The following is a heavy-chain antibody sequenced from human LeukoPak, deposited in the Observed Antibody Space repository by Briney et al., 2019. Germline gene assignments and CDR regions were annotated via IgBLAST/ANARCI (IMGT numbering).Heavy chain of an antibody. Sequence: PSETLSLTCAVSGASISSSYWWSWVRPPPGKGVEWIGEIYHSGSTNYNPSLKSRVTISVDTSKNQFSLKLSSVTAADTAVYYCARQVYYMDVWGKGTTVTIS. CDR3: ARQVYYMDV. CDR1: GASISSSYW. J-gene: IGHJ6*03. CDR2: IYHSGST. V-gene: IGHV4-4*02.